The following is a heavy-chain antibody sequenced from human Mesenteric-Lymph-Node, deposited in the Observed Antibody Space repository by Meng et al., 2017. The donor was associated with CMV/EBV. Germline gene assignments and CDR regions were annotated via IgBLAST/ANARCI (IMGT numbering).Heavy chain of an antibody. CDR1: GFTFSSYG. J-gene: IGHJ2*01. CDR3: AKDWSSRFNWYFDL. CDR2: IWYDGSNQ. Sequence: SGFTFSSYGMHWVRQAPGKGLELVAVIWYDGSNQYYADSVKGRFTISRDNSKNTLYLQMNSLRAEDTAVYYCAKDWSSRFNWYFDLWGRGTLVTV. D-gene: IGHD6-13*01. V-gene: IGHV3-33*06.